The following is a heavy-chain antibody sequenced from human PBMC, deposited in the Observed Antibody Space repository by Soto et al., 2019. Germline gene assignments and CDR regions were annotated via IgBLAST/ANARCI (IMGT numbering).Heavy chain of an antibody. CDR3: ARQSCSSTSCYSWVSWFDP. CDR1: GGSISSYY. CDR2: IYYSGST. D-gene: IGHD2-2*01. Sequence: SETLSLTCTVSGGSISSYYWSWIRQPPGKGLEWIGYIYYSGSTKYNPSLKSRVTISVDTSKNQFPLKLSSVTAADTAVYYCARQSCSSTSCYSWVSWFDPWGQGTLVTVS. J-gene: IGHJ5*02. V-gene: IGHV4-59*08.